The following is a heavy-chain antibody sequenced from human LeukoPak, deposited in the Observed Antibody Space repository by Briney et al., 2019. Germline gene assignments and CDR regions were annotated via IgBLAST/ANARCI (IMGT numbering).Heavy chain of an antibody. CDR3: ARRASRGGVDY. CDR2: TRNKANSYTT. CDR1: GFTFSDHY. V-gene: IGHV3-72*01. Sequence: GGSLRLSCAASGFTFSDHYMDWVRQAPGKGLEWVGRTRNKANSYTTEYAASVKGRFTISRDDSKNSVYLQMNSLKTEDTAVYYCARRASRGGVDYWGQGTLVTVSS. D-gene: IGHD3-10*01. J-gene: IGHJ4*02.